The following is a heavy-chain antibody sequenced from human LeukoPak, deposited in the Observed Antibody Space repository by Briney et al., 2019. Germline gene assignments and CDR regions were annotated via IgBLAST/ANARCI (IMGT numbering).Heavy chain of an antibody. D-gene: IGHD6-13*01. CDR3: ARRAGSNWYMDY. CDR1: GFTFSSFA. J-gene: IGHJ4*02. CDR2: ISSNGGST. Sequence: PGGSLRLSCAASGFTFSSFAMHWVRPAPGKGLEYVSAISSNGGSTYYANSVKGRFTISRDNSKNTLYLQMGSLRVEDMAVYYCARRAGSNWYMDYWGQGTLVTVSS. V-gene: IGHV3-64*01.